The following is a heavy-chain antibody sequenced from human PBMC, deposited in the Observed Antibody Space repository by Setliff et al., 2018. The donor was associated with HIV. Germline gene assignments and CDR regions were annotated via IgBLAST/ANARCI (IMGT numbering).Heavy chain of an antibody. CDR1: GYSISSGYY. V-gene: IGHV4-38-2*01. CDR2: IYHSGST. D-gene: IGHD6-19*01. Sequence: SETLSLTCAVSGYSISSGYYWGWIRQPPGKGLEWIGSIYHSGSTYYDPSLKSRVTISVDTSKNQFSLNLSSVTAADTAVYYCARQFTVQWLVSTYGMDVWGQGTTVTVSS. CDR3: ARQFTVQWLVSTYGMDV. J-gene: IGHJ6*02.